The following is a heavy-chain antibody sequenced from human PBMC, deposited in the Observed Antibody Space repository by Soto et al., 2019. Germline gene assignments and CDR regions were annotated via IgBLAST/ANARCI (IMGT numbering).Heavy chain of an antibody. CDR3: ANSWTTLTTGFDF. Sequence: QPGGSLRLSCVASGFTFSNYAMHWVRQAPGKGLGWVAVISSDGSEKYYLDSVRDRFTISRDNSKNTLYLQMNNLRPEDTAMYYCANSWTTLTTGFDFWGQGALVTV. CDR2: ISSDGSEK. J-gene: IGHJ4*02. CDR1: GFTFSNYA. D-gene: IGHD4-17*01. V-gene: IGHV3-30*18.